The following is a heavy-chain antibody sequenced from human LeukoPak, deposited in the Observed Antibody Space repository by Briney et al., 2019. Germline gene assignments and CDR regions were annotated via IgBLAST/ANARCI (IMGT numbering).Heavy chain of an antibody. J-gene: IGHJ4*02. CDR2: INGRGDST. V-gene: IGHV3-23*01. CDR1: GFSFSTYT. CDR3: AKERQTGDYFTSDF. Sequence: GGSLRLSCAASGFSFSTYTMDWVRQAPGKGLEWVSAINGRGDSTFYADSVKGQFTISRDNSKSTVYLQMNSLRADDAAVYYCAKERQTGDYFTSDFWGQGTLVTVSS. D-gene: IGHD4-17*01.